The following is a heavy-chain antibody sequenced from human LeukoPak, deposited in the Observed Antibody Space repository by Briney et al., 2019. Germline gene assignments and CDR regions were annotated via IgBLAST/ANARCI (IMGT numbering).Heavy chain of an antibody. Sequence: ASVKVSCKASGYTFTSYAMHWVRQAPGQRLEWMGWINAGNGNTKYSQKFQGRVTITRDTSESTAYMELSSLRFEDTAVYYCARGRYYDSSGYYTYWGQGTLVTVSS. J-gene: IGHJ4*02. CDR3: ARGRYYDSSGYYTY. CDR1: GYTFTSYA. D-gene: IGHD3-22*01. CDR2: INAGNGNT. V-gene: IGHV1-3*01.